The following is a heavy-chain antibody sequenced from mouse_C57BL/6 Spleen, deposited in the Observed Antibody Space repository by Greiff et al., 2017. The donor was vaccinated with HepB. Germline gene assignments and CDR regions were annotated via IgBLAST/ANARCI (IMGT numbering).Heavy chain of an antibody. CDR3: TRRSLDYGSSCLTY. CDR2: IDPETGGT. J-gene: IGHJ3*01. D-gene: IGHD1-1*01. CDR1: GYTFTDYE. Sequence: VQLQQSGAELVRPGASVTLSCKASGYTFTDYEMHWVKQTPVHGLEWIGAIDPETGGTAYNQKFKGKAILTADKSSSTAYMELRSLTSEDSAVYYCTRRSLDYGSSCLTYWGQGTLVTVSA. V-gene: IGHV1-15*01.